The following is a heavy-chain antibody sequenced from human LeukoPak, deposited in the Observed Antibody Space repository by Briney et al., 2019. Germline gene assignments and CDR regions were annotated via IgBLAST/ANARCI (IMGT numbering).Heavy chain of an antibody. Sequence: GGSLRLSCAASGFTFSSYGMHWVRQAPGKGLEWVAVISYDGSNKYYADSVKGRFTISRDNSKNTLYLEMNSPGADDTAVYYCARPNCYDGSAFYYYFYGMDVWGPGTTVTVSS. D-gene: IGHD3-22*01. CDR3: ARPNCYDGSAFYYYFYGMDV. CDR2: ISYDGSNK. V-gene: IGHV3-30*03. CDR1: GFTFSSYG. J-gene: IGHJ6*02.